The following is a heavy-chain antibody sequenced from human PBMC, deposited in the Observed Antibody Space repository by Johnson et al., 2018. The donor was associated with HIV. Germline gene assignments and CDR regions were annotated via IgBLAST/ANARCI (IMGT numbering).Heavy chain of an antibody. CDR2: INSDGSST. Sequence: VQLVESGGGLVQPGGSLRLSCAASGFTFSSYWMHWVRQAPGKGLVWVSRINSDGSSTSYADSVKGRFTISIDNAKNTLYLQMNSLRAEDTAVYYCARDKAVGYSSGWHAFDIWGQGTMVTVSS. D-gene: IGHD6-19*01. J-gene: IGHJ3*02. CDR1: GFTFSSYW. CDR3: ARDKAVGYSSGWHAFDI. V-gene: IGHV3-74*01.